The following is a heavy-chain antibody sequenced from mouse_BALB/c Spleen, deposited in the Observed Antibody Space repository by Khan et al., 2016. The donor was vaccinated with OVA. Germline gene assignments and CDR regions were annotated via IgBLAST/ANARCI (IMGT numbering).Heavy chain of an antibody. D-gene: IGHD1-1*01. CDR3: ARWDYYGSSSFAY. CDR2: IHYSGST. Sequence: EGQSKEAGKERGKAEEKLSLTCTVTGDSIPIGYSWHWIRQFPGNKLEWMGYIHYSGSTNYNPSLKSRISITRDTSKNQFFLQLNSVTTEDTATXYCARWDYYGSSSFAYWGQETLVTVSA. V-gene: IGHV3-1*02. CDR1: GDSIPIGYS. J-gene: IGHJ3*01.